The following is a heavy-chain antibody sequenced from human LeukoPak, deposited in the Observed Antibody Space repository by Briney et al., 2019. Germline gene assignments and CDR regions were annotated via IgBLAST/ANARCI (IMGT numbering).Heavy chain of an antibody. D-gene: IGHD2-15*01. J-gene: IGHJ4*02. V-gene: IGHV3-23*01. CDR3: AREKCSGGTCYSTADY. Sequence: GGSLRLSCAASGFIFSSYAMSWVRQAPGKGLEWVSGISGSGGSTYYSDSVKGRFTISRDNSKNTLFLQMNSLRIEDTAVYWCAREKCSGGTCYSTADYWGQGALVTVSS. CDR2: ISGSGGST. CDR1: GFIFSSYA.